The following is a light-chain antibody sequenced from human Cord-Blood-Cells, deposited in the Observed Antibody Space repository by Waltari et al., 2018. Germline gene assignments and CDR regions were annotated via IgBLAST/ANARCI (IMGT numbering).Light chain of an antibody. CDR2: DVS. CDR1: SSYVGGYNY. J-gene: IGLJ1*01. CDR3: SSYTSSSTYV. V-gene: IGLV2-14*03. Sequence: QSALTQPAPVSGFPGQSITISCTGTSSYVGGYNYVSWYQQHPGKAPKLMIYDVSNRPSVVSNRFSGSNSGNTASLTISGLQAEYDADYYFSSYTSSSTYVFGTETKVTVL.